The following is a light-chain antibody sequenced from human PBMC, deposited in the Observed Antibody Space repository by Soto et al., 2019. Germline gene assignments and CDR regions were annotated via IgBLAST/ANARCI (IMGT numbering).Light chain of an antibody. V-gene: IGKV3-15*01. CDR2: GAS. J-gene: IGKJ1*01. CDR3: QQSNNSPQT. CDR1: QSVSSN. Sequence: EIVMTQSPATLSVSPGERATLSCRASQSVSSNLAWYQQKPGQAPRLLIYGASTRATGIPARFSGSGSGTEFTLTISSLQSEDFAVYYCQQSNNSPQTFGQGTKVEIQ.